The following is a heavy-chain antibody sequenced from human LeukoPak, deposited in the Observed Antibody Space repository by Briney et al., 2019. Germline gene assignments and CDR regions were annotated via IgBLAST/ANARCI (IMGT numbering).Heavy chain of an antibody. V-gene: IGHV4-38-2*02. Sequence: PSETLSLTCAGSGYSTSSGYCWGWMRQPPGKGLEWIGSIDHSGSTYYNPSLKSRVIISVDTSKNQFSLRLSSVTAADTAVYYCTRDRGWGQFYFDQWGQGSLVTVSS. D-gene: IGHD6-19*01. CDR2: IDHSGST. CDR1: GYSTSSGYC. J-gene: IGHJ4*02. CDR3: TRDRGWGQFYFDQ.